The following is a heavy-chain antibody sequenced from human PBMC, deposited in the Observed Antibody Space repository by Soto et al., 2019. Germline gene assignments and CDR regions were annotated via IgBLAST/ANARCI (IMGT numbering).Heavy chain of an antibody. CDR3: ARAYGYYYGMDV. Sequence: APVKVSCKASGGTFSSYGISWVRQAPGQGLEWMGWISAYNGNTNYAQKLQGRVTMTTDTSTSTAYMELRSLRSDDTAVYYCARAYGYYYGMDVWGQGTTVTVSS. V-gene: IGHV1-18*01. J-gene: IGHJ6*02. CDR2: ISAYNGNT. CDR1: GGTFSSYG. D-gene: IGHD4-17*01.